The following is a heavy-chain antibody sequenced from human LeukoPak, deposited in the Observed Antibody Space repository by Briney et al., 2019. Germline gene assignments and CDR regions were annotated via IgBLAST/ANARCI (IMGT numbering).Heavy chain of an antibody. CDR2: ISYNSGSI. CDR1: GFTFDDYA. J-gene: IGHJ4*02. V-gene: IGHV3-9*01. CDR3: ARQGYGDNDYFDY. Sequence: GGSLRLSCAASGFTFDDYAMHWVRQAPGKGLEWVSGISYNSGSIGYADSVKGRFTISRDNAKNSLYLQMNSLRAEDTAVYYCARQGYGDNDYFDYWGQGTLVTVSS. D-gene: IGHD4-17*01.